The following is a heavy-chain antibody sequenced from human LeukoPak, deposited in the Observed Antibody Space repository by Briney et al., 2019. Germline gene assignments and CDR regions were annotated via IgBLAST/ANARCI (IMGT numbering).Heavy chain of an antibody. J-gene: IGHJ3*02. V-gene: IGHV3-7*01. CDR3: ARDANYHDSSGYYDAFDI. Sequence: GGSLRLSCAASGFTFSDYAMSWVRQAPGKGLEWVANMRGDGSLKYYLDSVKGRFTISRDNAKNSLFLQMSNLRPEDTAVYYCARDANYHDSSGYYDAFDIWGQGTMVTVSS. CDR2: MRGDGSLK. CDR1: GFTFSDYA. D-gene: IGHD3-22*01.